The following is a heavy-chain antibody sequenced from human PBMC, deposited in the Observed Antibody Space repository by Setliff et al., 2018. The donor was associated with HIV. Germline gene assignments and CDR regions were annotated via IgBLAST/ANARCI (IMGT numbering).Heavy chain of an antibody. Sequence: ASVKVSCKASQNTFTNYYMHWVRQAPGQGLEWMGIINPSGDSTIYAQKFQGKVTMTRDTSTSTVYMELSSLRSEDTAVYYCARDLHTFMVNSYHYYVDVWGKGTTVTVSS. CDR1: QNTFTNYY. CDR3: ARDLHTFMVNSYHYYVDV. V-gene: IGHV1-46*01. CDR2: INPSGDST. J-gene: IGHJ6*03. D-gene: IGHD5-18*01.